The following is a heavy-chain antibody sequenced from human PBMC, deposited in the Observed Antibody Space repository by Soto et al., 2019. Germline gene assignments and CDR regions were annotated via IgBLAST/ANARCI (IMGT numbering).Heavy chain of an antibody. Sequence: SVKVSCKASGGTFSSYAISWVRQAPGQGLEWMGGIIPIFGTANYAQKFQGRVTITADKSTSTAYMELSSLRSEDTAVYYCATVMSTKNAFDIWGQGTMATVSS. J-gene: IGHJ3*02. CDR1: GGTFSSYA. D-gene: IGHD2-2*01. V-gene: IGHV1-69*06. CDR3: ATVMSTKNAFDI. CDR2: IIPIFGTA.